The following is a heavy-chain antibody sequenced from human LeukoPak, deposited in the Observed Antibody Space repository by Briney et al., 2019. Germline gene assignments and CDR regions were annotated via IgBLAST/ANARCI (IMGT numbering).Heavy chain of an antibody. CDR2: TYYRSKWYN. CDR1: GDSVSSNSAA. Sequence: SQTLSLTCAISGDSVSSNSAAWAWIRQSPSRGLEWLGRTYYRSKWYNDYAVSVKSRITINPDTSKNQFSLQLNSVTPEDTAVYYCARDLAYSSSWYYYYGMDVWGQGTTVTVSS. J-gene: IGHJ6*02. D-gene: IGHD6-13*01. V-gene: IGHV6-1*01. CDR3: ARDLAYSSSWYYYYGMDV.